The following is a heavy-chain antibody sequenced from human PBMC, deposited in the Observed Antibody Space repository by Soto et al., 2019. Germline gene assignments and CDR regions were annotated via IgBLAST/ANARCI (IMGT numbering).Heavy chain of an antibody. CDR2: VWADGTTK. CDR3: ATGRPGPVSTFPLFEY. D-gene: IGHD3-3*02. Sequence: QVQLLESGGGVVQPGRSLRLSCTVSAFSFSTYGMHWVRQAPGKGLEWVAIVWADGTTKYYADSVRGRFTISRDNSGNTLYLQMNSLRAEDTAVYYCATGRPGPVSTFPLFEYWGQGTLVTVSS. CDR1: AFSFSTYG. V-gene: IGHV3-33*01. J-gene: IGHJ4*02.